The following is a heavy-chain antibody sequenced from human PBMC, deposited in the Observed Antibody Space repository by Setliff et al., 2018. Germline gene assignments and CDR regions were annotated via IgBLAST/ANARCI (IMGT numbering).Heavy chain of an antibody. V-gene: IGHV4-4*02. CDR1: GDSISSSNW. Sequence: KPSETLSFTCAVSGDSISSSNWWNWVRQPPGKGLEWIGEIYHSGSTEYNPSLKSRVTISVDKSKNQFSLKLSSVTAADTAVYYCARSSYSGSYLNVWGQGTTVTVSS. D-gene: IGHD1-26*01. CDR3: ARSSYSGSYLNV. J-gene: IGHJ6*02. CDR2: IYHSGST.